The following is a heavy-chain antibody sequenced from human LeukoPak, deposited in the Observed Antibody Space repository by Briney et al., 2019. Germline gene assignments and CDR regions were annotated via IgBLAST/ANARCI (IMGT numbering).Heavy chain of an antibody. D-gene: IGHD3-3*01. V-gene: IGHV4-59*11. Sequence: SETLSLTCTVSGGSISSHYWSWIRQPPGKGLEWIGYIYYSGSTNYNPSLKSRVTLSVDTSKNQFSLKLSSVTAADTAVYYCARAEYEDYDFWSGSRDHYYYYYMDVWGKGTTVTVSS. J-gene: IGHJ6*03. CDR3: ARAEYEDYDFWSGSRDHYYYYYMDV. CDR2: IYYSGST. CDR1: GGSISSHY.